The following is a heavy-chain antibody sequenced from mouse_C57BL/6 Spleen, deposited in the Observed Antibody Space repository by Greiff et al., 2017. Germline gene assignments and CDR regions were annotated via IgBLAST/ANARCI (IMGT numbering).Heavy chain of an antibody. J-gene: IGHJ4*01. V-gene: IGHV14-1*01. CDR2: IDPEDGDT. Sequence: EVKLMESGAELVRPGASVKLSCTASGFNIKDYYMHWVKQRPEQGLEWIGRIDPEDGDTEYAPKFQGKATMTADTSSNTAYLQLSSLTSEDTAVYYCTAQAQYYYAMDYWGQGTSVTVSS. CDR3: TAQAQYYYAMDY. CDR1: GFNIKDYY. D-gene: IGHD3-2*02.